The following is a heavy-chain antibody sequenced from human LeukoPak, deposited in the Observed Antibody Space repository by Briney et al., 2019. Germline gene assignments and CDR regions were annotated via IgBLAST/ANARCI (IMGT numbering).Heavy chain of an antibody. Sequence: SETLSLTCTVSGGSISSYYWSWIRQPPGKGLEWIGYIYYSGSTNYNPSLKSQVTISVDTSKNQFSLKLSSVTAADTAVYYCARRPYYYDSSGYAHFDYWGQGTLVTVSS. D-gene: IGHD3-22*01. CDR3: ARRPYYYDSSGYAHFDY. CDR2: IYYSGST. CDR1: GGSISSYY. V-gene: IGHV4-59*08. J-gene: IGHJ4*02.